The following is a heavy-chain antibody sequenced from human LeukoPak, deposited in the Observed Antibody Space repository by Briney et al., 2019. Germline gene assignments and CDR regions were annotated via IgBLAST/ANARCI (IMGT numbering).Heavy chain of an antibody. CDR3: ARDGADGMDV. CDR1: SGSISSGGYC. V-gene: IGHV4-30-2*01. D-gene: IGHD1-26*01. CDR2: IYHSGST. J-gene: IGHJ6*02. Sequence: SETLSLTCAVSSGSISSGGYCWGWIRQPPGTGLEWIGYIYHSGSTYYNPSLKSRVTISVDRPKNQFSLKLSSVTAADTAVYYCARDGADGMDVWGQGTTVTVSS.